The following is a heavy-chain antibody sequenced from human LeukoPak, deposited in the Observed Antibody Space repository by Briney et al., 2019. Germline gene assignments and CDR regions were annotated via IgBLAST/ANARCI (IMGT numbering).Heavy chain of an antibody. CDR1: GYSISSGYY. CDR3: ARPCCSRTNSGWFDP. V-gene: IGHV4-38-2*02. CDR2: IYHSGST. D-gene: IGHD2-2*01. Sequence: PSETLSLTCTVSGYSISSGYYWGWIRQPPGKGLEWIGSIYHSGSTYYNPSLKSRVTLSVDTSKNQFSLKLSTVTAADTAVYYCARPCCSRTNSGWFDPWGQGTLVTVSS. J-gene: IGHJ5*02.